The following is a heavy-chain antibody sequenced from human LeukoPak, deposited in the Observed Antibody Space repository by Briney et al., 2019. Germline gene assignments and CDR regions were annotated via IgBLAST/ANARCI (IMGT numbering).Heavy chain of an antibody. Sequence: PSETLSLTCTVSGASISSSTDYWGWIRQPPGKGLEWIANIYYSGSTYYNPSLKSRVTISVDTSKNQFSLRLSSVTAADTAVYYCARSPGSGSYTWFDPWGQGTLVTVSS. J-gene: IGHJ5*02. CDR1: GASISSSTDY. V-gene: IGHV4-39*01. CDR3: ARSPGSGSYTWFDP. D-gene: IGHD3-10*01. CDR2: IYYSGST.